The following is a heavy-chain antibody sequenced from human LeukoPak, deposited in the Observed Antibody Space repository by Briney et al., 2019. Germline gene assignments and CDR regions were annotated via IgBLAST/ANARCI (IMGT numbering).Heavy chain of an antibody. J-gene: IGHJ3*02. CDR1: GYSISSGYY. CDR2: IYHSGST. D-gene: IGHD1-26*01. CDR3: ARTYSGSYYAAFDI. V-gene: IGHV4-38-2*02. Sequence: SETLSLTCTVSGYSISSGYYWGWIRRPPGKGLEWIGSIYHSGSTYYNPSLKSRVTISVDTSKNQFSLKLSSVTAADTAVYYCARTYSGSYYAAFDIWGQGTMVTVSS.